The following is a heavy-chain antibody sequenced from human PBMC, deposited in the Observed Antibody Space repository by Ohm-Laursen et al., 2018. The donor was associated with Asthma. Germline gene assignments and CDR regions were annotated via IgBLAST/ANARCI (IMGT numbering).Heavy chain of an antibody. J-gene: IGHJ6*02. CDR2: IYPGGAT. Sequence: SLRLSCAASGFSVSRHFMNWIRQGPEKGLEWVSDIYPGGATFYADSVKGRFTISRDNSKNTLYLQMNSLRAEDTAVYYCARDDVGMDVWDQGTTVTVSS. CDR1: GFSVSRHF. CDR3: ARDDVGMDV. V-gene: IGHV3-53*05.